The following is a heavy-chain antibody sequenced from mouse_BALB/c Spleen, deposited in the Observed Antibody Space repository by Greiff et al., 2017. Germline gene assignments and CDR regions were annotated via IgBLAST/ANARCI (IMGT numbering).Heavy chain of an antibody. CDR1: GFAFSSYD. J-gene: IGHJ4*01. CDR2: ISSGGGST. CDR3: ARHRYDRAMDY. D-gene: IGHD2-14*01. V-gene: IGHV5-12-1*01. Sequence: VQLQQSGGGLVKPGGSLKLSCAASGFAFSSYDMSWVRQTPEKRLEWVAYISSGGGSTYYPDTVKGRFTISRDNAKNTLYLQMSSLKSEDTAMYYCARHRYDRAMDYWGQGTSVTVSS.